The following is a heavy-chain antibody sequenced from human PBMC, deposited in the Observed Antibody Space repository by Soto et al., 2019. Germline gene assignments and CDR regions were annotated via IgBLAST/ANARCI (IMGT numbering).Heavy chain of an antibody. CDR2: INHTGGT. V-gene: IGHV4-34*01. CDR1: GGSVNGYY. J-gene: IGHJ5*02. CDR3: ATRITVFGLLIPPFDP. Sequence: SETLSLTCSVYGGSVNGYYWNWIRAPPGKGLEWIGEINHTGGTHYNPSLKSRVTMSVDTSKNQFSLRLSSVTAADTAIYYCATRITVFGLLIPPFDPWGQGTQVTVSS. D-gene: IGHD3-3*01.